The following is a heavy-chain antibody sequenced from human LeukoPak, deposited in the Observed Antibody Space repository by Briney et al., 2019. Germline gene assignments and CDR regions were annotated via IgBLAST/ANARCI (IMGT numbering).Heavy chain of an antibody. CDR2: ISRSSSYI. Sequence: GGSLRLSCAASGFTFSNYSMNWVRQAPGKGLEWVSSISRSSSYIYYADSVKGRFTISRDNAKNSLYLQMNSLRAEDTAVYYCARTRITMVRGVGPIGMDVWGQGTTVTVSS. CDR3: ARTRITMVRGVGPIGMDV. CDR1: GFTFSNYS. V-gene: IGHV3-21*01. J-gene: IGHJ6*02. D-gene: IGHD3-10*01.